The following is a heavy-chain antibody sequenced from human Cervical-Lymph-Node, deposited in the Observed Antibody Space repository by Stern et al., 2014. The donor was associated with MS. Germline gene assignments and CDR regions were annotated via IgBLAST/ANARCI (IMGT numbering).Heavy chain of an antibody. CDR1: GYSFNIYW. V-gene: IGHV5-51*01. J-gene: IGHJ6*02. CDR2: IYPDDSDT. Sequence: VQLVQYGAEVKKPGESLTISCKGFGYSFNIYWIAWVRPRPGKGLEWMGIIYPDDSDTGYSPSFQGHVTFSVDKSISTAYLQWSSLKPSDTATYFCARRGMDVLGQGTSVTVSS. CDR3: ARRGMDV.